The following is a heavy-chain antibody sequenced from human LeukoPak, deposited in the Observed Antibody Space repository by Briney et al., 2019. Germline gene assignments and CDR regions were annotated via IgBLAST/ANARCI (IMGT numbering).Heavy chain of an antibody. D-gene: IGHD2-2*01. CDR3: AKDMDVHCSSTSCYVPGMDV. J-gene: IGHJ6*02. CDR2: ISYDGGHK. Sequence: PGGSLRLSCAASGFTFSSYGMHWVRQAPGKGLEWVTLISYDGGHKNYADSVKGRFTIFRDNSKNTLYLQMNSLRAEDTAVHYCAKDMDVHCSSTSCYVPGMDVWGQGTTVTVSS. CDR1: GFTFSSYG. V-gene: IGHV3-30*18.